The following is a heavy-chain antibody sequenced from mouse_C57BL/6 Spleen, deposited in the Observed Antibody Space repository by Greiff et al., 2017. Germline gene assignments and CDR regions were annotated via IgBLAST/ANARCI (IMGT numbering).Heavy chain of an antibody. Sequence: QVQLQQPGAELVKPGASVKLSCKASGYTFTSYWMQWVKQRPGQGLEWIGEIDPSDSYTNYNQKFKGKATLTVDTSSSTAYLQLSSLTSEDSAVYYCARGAYYYGSSRYYFDYWGQGTTLTVSS. CDR1: GYTFTSYW. CDR2: IDPSDSYT. D-gene: IGHD1-1*01. CDR3: ARGAYYYGSSRYYFDY. J-gene: IGHJ2*01. V-gene: IGHV1-50*01.